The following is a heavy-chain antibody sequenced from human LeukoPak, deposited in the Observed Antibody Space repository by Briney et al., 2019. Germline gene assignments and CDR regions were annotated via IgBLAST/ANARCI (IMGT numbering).Heavy chain of an antibody. D-gene: IGHD3-10*01. CDR2: INTNTGNP. Sequence: ASVKVSCKASGYTFTSYGISWVRQAPGQGLEWMGWINTNTGNPTYAQGFTGRFVFSLDTSVSTAYLQISSLKAEDTAVYYCARGPMVRGDPTFDYWGQGTLVTVSS. CDR1: GYTFTSYG. V-gene: IGHV7-4-1*02. J-gene: IGHJ4*02. CDR3: ARGPMVRGDPTFDY.